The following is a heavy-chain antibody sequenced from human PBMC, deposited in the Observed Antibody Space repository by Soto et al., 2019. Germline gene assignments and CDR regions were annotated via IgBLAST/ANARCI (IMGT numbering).Heavy chain of an antibody. CDR1: GASISSSSW. D-gene: IGHD7-27*01. V-gene: IGHV4-4*02. CDR3: ARDLGWFDP. Sequence: QVQLQESGPGLVKPSGTLTVTCTVSGASISSSSWWSWVRQPPGKELEWIGEVYHSGDTNYNPSLKRRVTLSVDKSKNQLSLNLTSVTAADTAVYYCARDLGWFDPWGQGTLVNVSS. CDR2: VYHSGDT. J-gene: IGHJ5*02.